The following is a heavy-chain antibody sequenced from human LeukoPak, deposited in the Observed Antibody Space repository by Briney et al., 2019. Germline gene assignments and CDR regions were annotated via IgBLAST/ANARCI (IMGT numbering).Heavy chain of an antibody. CDR3: ARDITMVRGVSY. Sequence: SETLSLTCTVSGYSISSGYYWGWIRQPPGKGLEWIGSIYHSGSTYYNPSLKSRVTISVDTSKNQFSLKLSSVTAADTAVYYCARDITMVRGVSYWGQGTLVTVSS. CDR2: IYHSGST. CDR1: GYSISSGYY. J-gene: IGHJ4*02. V-gene: IGHV4-38-2*02. D-gene: IGHD3-10*01.